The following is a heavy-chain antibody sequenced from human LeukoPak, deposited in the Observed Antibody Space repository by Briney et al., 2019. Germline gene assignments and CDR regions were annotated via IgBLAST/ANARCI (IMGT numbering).Heavy chain of an antibody. D-gene: IGHD5-18*01. J-gene: IGHJ4*02. CDR3: ARDYVDTAMDYDC. Sequence: ASVKVSCTASGYTFTSYGISWVQQAPGQGLEWMGWISAYNGNTNYAQKLQGRVTMTTDTSTSTAYMELRSLRFDDTAVYYCARDYVDTAMDYDCWGQGTLVTVSS. V-gene: IGHV1-18*01. CDR2: ISAYNGNT. CDR1: GYTFTSYG.